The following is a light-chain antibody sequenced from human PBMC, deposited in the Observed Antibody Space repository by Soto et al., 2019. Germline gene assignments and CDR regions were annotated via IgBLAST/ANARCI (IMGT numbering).Light chain of an antibody. Sequence: DIQMTQSPSSLSASVGDRVTITCQASQGIRKYLNWFQHKPGKAPKLLIYDTSNLETGVPSWFIGSRSGTDFTFTINSLQPEDVATYYCQQYPALPLTFGGGTRVDLK. CDR3: QQYPALPLT. CDR1: QGIRKY. CDR2: DTS. V-gene: IGKV1-33*01. J-gene: IGKJ4*01.